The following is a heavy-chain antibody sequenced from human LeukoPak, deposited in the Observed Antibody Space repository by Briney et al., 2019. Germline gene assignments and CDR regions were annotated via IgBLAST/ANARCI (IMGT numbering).Heavy chain of an antibody. D-gene: IGHD6-19*01. J-gene: IGHJ4*02. CDR3: ATGIAVAGTSRSFDY. Sequence: SVKVSCKASGGTFSSYAISWVRQAPGQGLEWMGGIIPIFGTANYAQKFQGRVTMTEDTSTDTAYMELSSLRSGDTAVYYCATGIAVAGTSRSFDYWGQGTLVTVSS. V-gene: IGHV1-69*06. CDR2: IIPIFGTA. CDR1: GGTFSSYA.